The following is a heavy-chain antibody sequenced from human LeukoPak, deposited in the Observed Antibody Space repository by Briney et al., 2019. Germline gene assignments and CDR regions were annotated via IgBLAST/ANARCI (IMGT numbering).Heavy chain of an antibody. CDR2: FGSAGDT. J-gene: IGHJ2*01. V-gene: IGHV3-13*01. Sequence: PGGSLRLSCATSGFPFSAYDMHWVPRAPGKGLEWVSAFGSAGDTYYPGAVKGRFTISRDYAKNSLFLQMNNLIAGDTAVYFCVRGALPGGNWYFDLWGRGTLVTVSS. CDR3: VRGALPGGNWYFDL. D-gene: IGHD6-25*01. CDR1: GFPFSAYD.